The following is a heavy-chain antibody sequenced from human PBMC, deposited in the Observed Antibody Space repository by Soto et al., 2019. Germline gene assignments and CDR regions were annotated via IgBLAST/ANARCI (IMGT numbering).Heavy chain of an antibody. CDR3: ARSGSGSYSPYYYYYGMDV. CDR1: GGSISSYY. J-gene: IGHJ6*02. V-gene: IGHV4-59*08. CDR2: VYYSGST. Sequence: SETLSLTYTVSGGSISSYYWSWIRQPPGKGLEWIGYVYYSGSTNYNPSLKSRVTISVDTSKNQFSLKLSSVTAADTAVYYCARSGSGSYSPYYYYYGMDVWGQGTTVTVSS. D-gene: IGHD3-10*01.